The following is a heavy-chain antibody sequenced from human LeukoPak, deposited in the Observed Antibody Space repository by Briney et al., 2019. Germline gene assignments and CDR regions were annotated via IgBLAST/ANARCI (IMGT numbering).Heavy chain of an antibody. V-gene: IGHV1-69*05. CDR2: IIPFFVTP. CDR3: AIIGYSYCYQYYYYHMAV. CDR1: RDTFSSYD. Sequence: KVSCKASRDTFSSYDIRWVRQAPGQGVERMGGIIPFFVTPIYAQTSPGRVTITTDESTSTAYMELSSLRSAHTPVYYCAIIGYSYCYQYYYYHMAVWGKGTTVTVSS. J-gene: IGHJ6*03. D-gene: IGHD5-18*01.